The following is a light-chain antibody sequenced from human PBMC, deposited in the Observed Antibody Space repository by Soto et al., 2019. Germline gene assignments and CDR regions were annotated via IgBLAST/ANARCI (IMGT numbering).Light chain of an antibody. CDR1: SSDVGGYNY. J-gene: IGLJ2*01. V-gene: IGLV2-8*01. Sequence: QSALTQPPSASGSPGQSVTISCTGTSSDVGGYNYVSWYQQHPGKAPKLMIYEVSKRPAGVPDRFSGSKSGNTASLTVSGRQAEDEYDYYCSSYGGSNNLVFGGGTKLTVL. CDR3: SSYGGSNNLV. CDR2: EVS.